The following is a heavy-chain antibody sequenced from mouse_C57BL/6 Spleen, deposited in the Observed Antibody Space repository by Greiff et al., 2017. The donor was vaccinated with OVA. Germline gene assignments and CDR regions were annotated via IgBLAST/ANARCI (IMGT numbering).Heavy chain of an antibody. Sequence: DVKLVESGGGLVKPGGSLKLSCAASGFTFSSYAMSWVRQTPEKRLEWVATISDGGSYTYYPDNVKGRFTISRDNAKNNLYLQMSHLKSEDTAMYYCARDARSTMITTNAMDYWGQGTSVTVSS. CDR1: GFTFSSYA. D-gene: IGHD2-4*01. CDR2: ISDGGSYT. V-gene: IGHV5-4*01. J-gene: IGHJ4*01. CDR3: ARDARSTMITTNAMDY.